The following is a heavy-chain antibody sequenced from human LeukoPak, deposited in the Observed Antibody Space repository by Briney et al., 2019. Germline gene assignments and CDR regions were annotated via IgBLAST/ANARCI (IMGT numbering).Heavy chain of an antibody. CDR3: ARGPKWTGSYYYFDY. J-gene: IGHJ4*02. CDR2: MNPNSGNT. Sequence: ASVKVSCKTSGYTFPSYDINWVRQATGQGLEWMGWMNPNSGNTGYTQKFQGRVTISRDTSITTAYMELSSLRSEDTAVYYCARGPKWTGSYYYFDYWGQGTLVTVSS. V-gene: IGHV1-8*01. CDR1: GYTFPSYD. D-gene: IGHD1-26*01.